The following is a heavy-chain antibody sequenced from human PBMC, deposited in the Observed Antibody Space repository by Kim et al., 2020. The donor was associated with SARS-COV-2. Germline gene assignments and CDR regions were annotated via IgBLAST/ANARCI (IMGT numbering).Heavy chain of an antibody. V-gene: IGHV4-4*02. CDR3: ARALGKYGLWFGESLGPWFDP. CDR1: GDSISSSNW. CDR2: IYHSGST. J-gene: IGHJ5*02. Sequence: SETLSLTCDVSGDSISSSNWWSWARQPPGKGLEWIGEIYHSGSTNYNPSLRSRLTILVDKLKNKFSLKLKSVTAADTAVYYCARALGKYGLWFGESLGPWFDPWGQGTLVTVSS. D-gene: IGHD3-10*01.